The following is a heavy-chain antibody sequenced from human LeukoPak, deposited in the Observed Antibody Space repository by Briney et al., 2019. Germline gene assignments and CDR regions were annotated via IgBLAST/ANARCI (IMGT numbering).Heavy chain of an antibody. Sequence: PGGSLRLSCAASGFTFSSYSMNWVRQAPGKGLEWVSSISSSSGYIYYADSVKGRFTISRDSAKNSLYLQMNSLRAEDTAVYYCARGVPYDSWSGPHYSDYWGQGTLVTVSS. J-gene: IGHJ4*02. CDR1: GFTFSSYS. CDR2: ISSSSGYI. D-gene: IGHD3-3*01. CDR3: ARGVPYDSWSGPHYSDY. V-gene: IGHV3-21*01.